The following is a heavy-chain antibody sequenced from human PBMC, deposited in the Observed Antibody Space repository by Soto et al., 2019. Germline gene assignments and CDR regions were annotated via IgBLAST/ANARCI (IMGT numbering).Heavy chain of an antibody. Sequence: ASVKVSCKASGYTFTSYYMHWVRQAPGQGLEWMGIINPSGGSTTYAQNFQGRVTMTRDTSTSTVYMELSSLRSEDTAIYYCAVSYSDFDYWDQGTLVTVSS. V-gene: IGHV1-46*01. J-gene: IGHJ4*02. CDR1: GYTFTSYY. D-gene: IGHD4-4*01. CDR2: INPSGGST. CDR3: AVSYSDFDY.